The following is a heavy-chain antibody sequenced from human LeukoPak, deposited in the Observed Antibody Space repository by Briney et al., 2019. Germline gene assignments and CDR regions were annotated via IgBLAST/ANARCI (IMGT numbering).Heavy chain of an antibody. J-gene: IGHJ4*02. CDR3: ARNNILTGYYTPDY. Sequence: GESLRISCKGSGSSFISYWISWVRQMPGKGLEWTGRIDPSDSYTNYSPSFQVHVTISADKSISTAYLQWSSLKASDTAMYYCARNNILTGYYTPDYWGQGTLVTVSS. D-gene: IGHD3-9*01. CDR1: GSSFISYW. V-gene: IGHV5-10-1*01. CDR2: IDPSDSYT.